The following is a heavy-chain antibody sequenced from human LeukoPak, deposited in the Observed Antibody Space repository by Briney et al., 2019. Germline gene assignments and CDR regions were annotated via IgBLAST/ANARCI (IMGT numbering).Heavy chain of an antibody. CDR3: ARGPSRIYSNYSITYYYYMDV. V-gene: IGHV1-69*11. J-gene: IGHJ6*03. CDR1: GGTFSSSA. Sequence: SVKVSCKVSGGTFSSSAISWVRQAPGQGLEWMGMIMSTRGTSKYAQKFQGRVTITADESTSTVYMELSSLRSEDTAVYYCARGPSRIYSNYSITYYYYMDVWGKGTTVTVSS. D-gene: IGHD4-11*01. CDR2: IMSTRGTS.